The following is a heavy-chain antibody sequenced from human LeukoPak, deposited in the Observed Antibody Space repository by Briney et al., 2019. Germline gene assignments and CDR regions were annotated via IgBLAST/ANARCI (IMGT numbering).Heavy chain of an antibody. CDR3: ARDARYFLARRYFDL. CDR1: GFTFSNYW. D-gene: IGHD6-6*01. Sequence: GGSLRLSREGSGFTFSNYWMGWVRQAPGKGLQWVANIKTDGSEKYYVDSVKGRFTISRDNAKNSLYLQMNSLRAEDTAVYYCARDARYFLARRYFDLWGRGTLDTVSS. J-gene: IGHJ2*01. CDR2: IKTDGSEK. V-gene: IGHV3-7*01.